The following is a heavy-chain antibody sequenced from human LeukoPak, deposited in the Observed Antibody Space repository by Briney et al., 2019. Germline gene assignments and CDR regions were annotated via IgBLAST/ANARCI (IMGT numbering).Heavy chain of an antibody. CDR3: ARAAYCSGGSCLDY. V-gene: IGHV4-31*03. CDR1: GGSISSGGYY. Sequence: SETLSLTCTVSGGSISSGGYYWSWIRQHPGKGLEWIGYIYYSGSTYCNPSLKSRVTTSVDTSKNQFSLKLSSVTAADTAVYYCARAAYCSGGSCLDYWGQGTLVTVSS. D-gene: IGHD2-15*01. J-gene: IGHJ4*02. CDR2: IYYSGST.